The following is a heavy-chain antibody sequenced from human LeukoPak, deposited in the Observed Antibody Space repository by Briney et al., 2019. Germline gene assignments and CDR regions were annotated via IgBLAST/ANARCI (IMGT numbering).Heavy chain of an antibody. CDR3: ARVEVGAMVGGHY. J-gene: IGHJ4*02. Sequence: GGSLRLSCAASGFTFSSYWMHWVRQAPGKGLVWVSRINTDGSSTSYADSVKGRFTISRDNAKNTLYLQMNSLRAEDTAVYYCARVEVGAMVGGHYWGQGTLVTVSS. D-gene: IGHD1-26*01. CDR2: INTDGSST. CDR1: GFTFSSYW. V-gene: IGHV3-74*01.